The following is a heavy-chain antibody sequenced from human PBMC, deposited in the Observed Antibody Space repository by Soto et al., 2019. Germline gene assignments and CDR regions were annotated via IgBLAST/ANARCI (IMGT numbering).Heavy chain of an antibody. V-gene: IGHV3-30*18. CDR3: AKSDFSQFYFDY. CDR2: ISYDGSNT. J-gene: IGHJ4*02. Sequence: GGSLRLSCAASGFTFSSYGIHWVRQAPGKGLEWVAVISYDGSNTKYADYVKGRFTISRDTSKNTAYLQMNSLRGEDTAVYYCAKSDFSQFYFDYWGQGALVTVSS. CDR1: GFTFSSYG.